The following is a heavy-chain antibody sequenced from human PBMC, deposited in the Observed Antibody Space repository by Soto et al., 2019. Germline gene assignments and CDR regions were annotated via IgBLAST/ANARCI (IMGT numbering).Heavy chain of an antibody. CDR1: GGTFSSYA. V-gene: IGHV1-69*13. D-gene: IGHD3-10*01. Sequence: ASVKVSCKASGGTFSSYAISWVRQAPGQGLEWMGGIIPIFGTANYAQKFQGRVTITADESTSTAYMELSSLRSEDTAVYYCARDPGNYYGSGSYLGMDVWGQGTTVTVSS. CDR3: ARDPGNYYGSGSYLGMDV. CDR2: IIPIFGTA. J-gene: IGHJ6*02.